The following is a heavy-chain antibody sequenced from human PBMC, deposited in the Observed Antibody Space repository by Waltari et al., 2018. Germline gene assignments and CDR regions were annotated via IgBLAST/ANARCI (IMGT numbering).Heavy chain of an antibody. J-gene: IGHJ3*02. CDR2: INNSGNT. D-gene: IGHD4-17*01. CDR3: ARPPPGDYGDTSGAFEI. CDR1: VGSFSGYY. V-gene: IGHV4-34*01. Sequence: QVQLQQWGAGLLKPSETLSLTCAVYVGSFSGYYWSWIRQPPGKGLEWIGEINNSGNTKYTPSLKGRFTLSVATSKNQFSLRVTSVPAADRAVYYGARPPPGDYGDTSGAFEIWGRGTMVTVSS.